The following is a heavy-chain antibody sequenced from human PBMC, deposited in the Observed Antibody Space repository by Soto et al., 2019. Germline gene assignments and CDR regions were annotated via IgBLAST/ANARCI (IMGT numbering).Heavy chain of an antibody. CDR3: ARAPAPYYDILTGYSNWFDP. D-gene: IGHD3-9*01. V-gene: IGHV1-69*02. CDR1: GGTFSSYT. Sequence: SVKVSCKASGGTFSSYTISWVRQAPGQGLEWMGRIIPILGIANYAQKFQGRVTITADKSTSTAYMELSSLRSEDTAVYYCARAPAPYYDILTGYSNWFDPWGQGTLVTVSS. J-gene: IGHJ5*02. CDR2: IIPILGIA.